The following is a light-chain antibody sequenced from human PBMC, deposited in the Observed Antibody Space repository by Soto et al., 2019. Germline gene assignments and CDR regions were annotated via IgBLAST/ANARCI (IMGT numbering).Light chain of an antibody. CDR3: QSYDSSLSGAVV. CDR1: SSSIGAGYD. Sequence: QSVLSQPPSVSGALGQRVTISCTGSSSSIGAGYDVHWYQQLPDTAPKLLIYGNNNRPSGVPDRFSGSKSGTSASLAITGLQAEDEADYYCQSYDSSLSGAVVFGGGTKLTVL. J-gene: IGLJ2*01. CDR2: GNN. V-gene: IGLV1-40*01.